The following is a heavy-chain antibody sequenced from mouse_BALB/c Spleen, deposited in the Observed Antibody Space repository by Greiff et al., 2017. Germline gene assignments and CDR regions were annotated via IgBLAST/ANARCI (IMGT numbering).Heavy chain of an antibody. V-gene: IGHV5-6-3*01. CDR3: ARDFNGYYPY. Sequence: EVQVVESGGGLVQPGGSLKLSCAASGFTFSSYGMSWVRQTPDKRLELVATINSNGGSTYYPDSVKGRFTISRDNAKNTLYLQMSRLKSEDTAMYYCARDFNGYYPYWGEGTTLAGSS. CDR1: GFTFSSYG. J-gene: IGHJ2*01. D-gene: IGHD2-3*01. CDR2: INSNGGST.